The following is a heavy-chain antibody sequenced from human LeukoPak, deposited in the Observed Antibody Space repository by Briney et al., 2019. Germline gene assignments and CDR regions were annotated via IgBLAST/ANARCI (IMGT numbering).Heavy chain of an antibody. Sequence: ASVKVSCKASGYTFTSYYMHWVRQAPGQGLEWMGIINPSGGSTTYAQKFQGRVTMTRDTSTSTLYMELSSLRAEDTAVYYCAKSRSGYYGLLDYWGQGTLVTVSS. CDR3: AKSRSGYYGLLDY. J-gene: IGHJ4*02. V-gene: IGHV1-46*01. CDR2: INPSGGST. D-gene: IGHD3-22*01. CDR1: GYTFTSYY.